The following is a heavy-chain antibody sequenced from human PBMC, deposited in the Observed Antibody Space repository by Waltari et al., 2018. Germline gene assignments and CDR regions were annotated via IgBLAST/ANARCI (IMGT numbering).Heavy chain of an antibody. CDR1: GYTFRDYG. Sequence: QVQLVQSGAEVQKPGASVTVSCQASGYTFRDYGISWVRQASGQGLEWMGWTSGNNGHTNHAQKFQGRLIMTEDTSATTVYMELTYLTSDDTAVYYCARERHRLMEEGYLMALDPWGQGTLVTVSS. D-gene: IGHD2-21*01. J-gene: IGHJ5*02. CDR3: ARERHRLMEEGYLMALDP. CDR2: TSGNNGHT. V-gene: IGHV1-18*01.